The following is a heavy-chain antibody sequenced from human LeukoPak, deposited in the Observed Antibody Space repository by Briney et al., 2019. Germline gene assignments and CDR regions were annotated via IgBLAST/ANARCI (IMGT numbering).Heavy chain of an antibody. CDR3: ARDFEVPAAIYFDY. D-gene: IGHD2-2*01. CDR1: GFTFSSYW. J-gene: IGHJ4*02. V-gene: IGHV3-7*01. Sequence: PGRSLRLSCAASGFTFSSYWMSWVRQAPGKGLEWVANIKQDGSEKYYVDSVKGRFTISRDNAKNSLYLQVNSLRAEDTAVYYCARDFEVPAAIYFDYWGQGTLVTVSS. CDR2: IKQDGSEK.